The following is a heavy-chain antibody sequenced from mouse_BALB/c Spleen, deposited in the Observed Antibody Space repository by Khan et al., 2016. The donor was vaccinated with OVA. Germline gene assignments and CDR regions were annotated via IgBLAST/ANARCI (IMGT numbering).Heavy chain of an antibody. J-gene: IGHJ4*01. CDR1: GYTFANFG. CDR2: INTYTGEP. CDR3: ARPPYFSYVMVY. Sequence: QIQLVQSGPELKKPGETIKISCKASGYTFANFGMNWVKQAPGKGLKWMGWINTYTGEPTYADDFKGRFAFSLETYASTAYLQINNLKNEDTATXFCARPPYFSYVMVYWGQGTSVTVSS. D-gene: IGHD2-10*01. V-gene: IGHV9-3-1*01.